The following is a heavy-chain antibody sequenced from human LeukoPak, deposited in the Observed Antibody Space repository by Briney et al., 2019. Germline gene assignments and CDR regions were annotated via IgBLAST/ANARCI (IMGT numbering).Heavy chain of an antibody. D-gene: IGHD2-2*01. J-gene: IGHJ3*02. Sequence: SVKVSCKASGGTFSSYAISWVRQAPRQGLEWMGRIIPILGIANYAQKFQGRVTITADKSTSTAYMELSSLRSEDTAVYYCARGRLPAALEAFDIWGQGTMVTVSS. CDR3: ARGRLPAALEAFDI. V-gene: IGHV1-69*04. CDR2: IIPILGIA. CDR1: GGTFSSYA.